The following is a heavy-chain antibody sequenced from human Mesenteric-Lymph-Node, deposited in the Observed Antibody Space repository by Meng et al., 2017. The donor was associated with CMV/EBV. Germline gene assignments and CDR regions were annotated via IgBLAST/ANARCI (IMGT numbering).Heavy chain of an antibody. Sequence: GGSLRLSCAVSGFTFSNYGMTWVRQAPGKGLEWVSSISWNGGSMEYADSVKGRFTISRDNAKNYLYLQMNSLRPEDTALYYCAKGGEWLLEYQDYWGQGTLVTVSS. D-gene: IGHD3-3*01. V-gene: IGHV3-20*04. CDR3: AKGGEWLLEYQDY. J-gene: IGHJ4*02. CDR1: GFTFSNYG. CDR2: ISWNGGSM.